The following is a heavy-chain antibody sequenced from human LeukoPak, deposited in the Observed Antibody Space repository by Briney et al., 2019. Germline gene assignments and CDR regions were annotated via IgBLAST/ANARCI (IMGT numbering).Heavy chain of an antibody. CDR2: ISGDGVST. CDR3: ARESGKFDY. J-gene: IGHJ4*02. Sequence: GGSLRLSCVASGLPIAYFAMHWVRQAPGRGLEWVSLISGDGVSTFYADSVKGRFSISRDNSKNSLSLEMNSLRTEDTAMYYCARESGKFDYWGQGTLVAVSS. V-gene: IGHV3-43*02. CDR1: GLPIAYFA.